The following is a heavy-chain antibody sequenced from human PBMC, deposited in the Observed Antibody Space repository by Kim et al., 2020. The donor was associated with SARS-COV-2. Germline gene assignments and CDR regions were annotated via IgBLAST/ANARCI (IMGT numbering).Heavy chain of an antibody. V-gene: IGHV3-21*01. Sequence: DSGTGRFTNTRDNAKNSLYLQMNSLRAEDTAVYYCASGEPHYYYNYGMDVWGQGTTVTVSS. J-gene: IGHJ6*02. CDR3: ASGEPHYYYNYGMDV. D-gene: IGHD7-27*01.